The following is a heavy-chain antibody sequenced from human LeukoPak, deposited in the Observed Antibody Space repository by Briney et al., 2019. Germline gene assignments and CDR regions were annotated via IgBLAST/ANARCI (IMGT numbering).Heavy chain of an antibody. D-gene: IGHD5-18*01. Sequence: SGPALVKPTQTLTLTCTFSGFSLRTSGMCASWIRQPPGKALEWLARIDWDDDKYYSTSLKTRLTISKDTSKNQVVFTMTNMDPVDTATYYCARIHRYGPAGYYGMDVWGQGTTVTVSS. CDR3: ARIHRYGPAGYYGMDV. J-gene: IGHJ6*02. V-gene: IGHV2-70*11. CDR2: IDWDDDK. CDR1: GFSLRTSGMC.